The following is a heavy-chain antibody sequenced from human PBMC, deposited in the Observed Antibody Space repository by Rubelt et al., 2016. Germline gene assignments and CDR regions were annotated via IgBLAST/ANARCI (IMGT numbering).Heavy chain of an antibody. V-gene: IGHV3-74*01. CDR2: INSDGSST. Sequence: GKGLVWVSRINSDGSSTSYADSVKGRFTISRDNAKNTLYLQMNSLRAEDTAVYYCARSGPTFWYFDLWGRGTQVTVSS. CDR3: ARSGPTFWYFDL. J-gene: IGHJ2*01.